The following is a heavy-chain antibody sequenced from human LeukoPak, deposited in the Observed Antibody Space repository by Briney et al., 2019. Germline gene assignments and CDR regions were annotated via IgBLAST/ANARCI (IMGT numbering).Heavy chain of an antibody. J-gene: IGHJ4*02. Sequence: PGGSLRLSCAASGVTATSDYMSWVRQAPGKGLEGVSGIYSGRATYYADSVRGRFTIATDNSKDTLYLEMNSLRTEDEAVYYFARAPWDSDWYWGQGTLVTVSS. V-gene: IGHV3-66*01. CDR3: ARAPWDSDWY. CDR1: GVTATSDY. CDR2: IYSGRAT. D-gene: IGHD6-19*01.